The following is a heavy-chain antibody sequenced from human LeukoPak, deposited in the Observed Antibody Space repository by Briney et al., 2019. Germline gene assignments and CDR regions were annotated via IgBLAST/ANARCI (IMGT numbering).Heavy chain of an antibody. J-gene: IGHJ4*02. CDR2: IKWNGGSI. CDR3: TSGYNSVGGYYFDY. Sequence: PGGSLRLSCAASGFSFHDYGMSWVRQAPGEGLEWVSGIKWNGGSIGYADSVKGRFTISRDNAKNSLYLQMNSLRAEDTPLYYCTSGYNSVGGYYFDYWGQGTLVTVSS. V-gene: IGHV3-20*04. CDR1: GFSFHDYG. D-gene: IGHD2-15*01.